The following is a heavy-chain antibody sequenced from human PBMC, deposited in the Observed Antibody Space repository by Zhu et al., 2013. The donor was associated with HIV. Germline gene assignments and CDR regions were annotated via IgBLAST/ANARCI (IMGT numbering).Heavy chain of an antibody. CDR2: ISGST. CDR3: AKGDDSWDDRFLINY. V-gene: IGHV3-23*01. CDR1: GFTFSSYA. Sequence: EVQLLESGGGLVQPGGSLRLSCAASGFTFSSYAMSWVRQAPGKGLEWVSGISGSTQYADSVKGRFTISRDNSKNTLYLQMNSLRAEDTAVYYCAKGDDSWDDRFLINYWGQGTLVTVSS. J-gene: IGHJ4*02. D-gene: IGHD1-20*01.